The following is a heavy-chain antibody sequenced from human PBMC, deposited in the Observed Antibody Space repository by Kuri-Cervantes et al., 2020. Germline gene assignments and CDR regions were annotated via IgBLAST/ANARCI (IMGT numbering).Heavy chain of an antibody. J-gene: IGHJ4*02. D-gene: IGHD1-26*01. Sequence: GGSLRLSCAASGFTFSNYAIHWVRQAPGKGLDWVAVISRDGTEKYYADSVRGRFTISRDNSKNTLYLQMNNPRPEDTAVYYCAREMEEPPKYYFDYWGQGTLVTVSS. CDR1: GFTFSNYA. V-gene: IGHV3-30-3*01. CDR2: ISRDGTEK. CDR3: AREMEEPPKYYFDY.